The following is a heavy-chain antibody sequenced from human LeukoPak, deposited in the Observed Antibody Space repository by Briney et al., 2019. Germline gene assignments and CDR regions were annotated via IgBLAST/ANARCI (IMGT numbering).Heavy chain of an antibody. V-gene: IGHV3-66*01. CDR1: GFTVSSNY. Sequence: GGSLRLSCAASGFTVSSNYMSWVRQAPGKGLEWVSVIYSGGSTYYADSVKGRFTISRDNSKNTLYLQMNSLRVEDTAVYHCVRSDWFDPWGQGTLVTVSS. CDR2: IYSGGST. CDR3: VRSDWFDP. J-gene: IGHJ5*02.